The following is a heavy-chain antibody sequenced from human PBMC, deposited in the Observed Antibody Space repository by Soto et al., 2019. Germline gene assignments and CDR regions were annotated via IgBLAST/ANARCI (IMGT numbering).Heavy chain of an antibody. V-gene: IGHV3-23*01. CDR3: EKDQTIFGVAKGAGDAFDI. D-gene: IGHD3-3*01. Sequence: GGSLRLSCAASGFTFSSYAMSWVRQAPGKGLEWVSAISGSGGSTYYADSVKGRFTISRDNSKNTLYLQMNSLRAEDTAVYYCEKDQTIFGVAKGAGDAFDIWGQGTMVTVSS. CDR1: GFTFSSYA. J-gene: IGHJ3*02. CDR2: ISGSGGST.